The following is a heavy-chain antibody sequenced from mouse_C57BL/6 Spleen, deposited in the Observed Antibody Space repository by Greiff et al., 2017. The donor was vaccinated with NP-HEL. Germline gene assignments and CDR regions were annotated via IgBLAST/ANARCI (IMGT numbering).Heavy chain of an antibody. CDR1: GYTFTSYW. CDR2: IDPSDSET. V-gene: IGHV1-52*01. D-gene: IGHD4-1*01. J-gene: IGHJ3*01. CDR3: ARWEELGRDWLAY. Sequence: QVQLQQPGAELVRPGSSVKLSCKASGYTFTSYWMHWVKQRPIQGLEWIGNIDPSDSETHYNQKFKDKATLTVDKSSSTAYMQLSSLTSEDSAVYYCARWEELGRDWLAYWGQGTLVTVSA.